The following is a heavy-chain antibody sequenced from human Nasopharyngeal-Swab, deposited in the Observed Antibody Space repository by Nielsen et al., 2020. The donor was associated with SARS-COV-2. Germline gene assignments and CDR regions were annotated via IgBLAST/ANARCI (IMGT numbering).Heavy chain of an antibody. D-gene: IGHD4/OR15-4a*01. CDR1: GYTFFYSA. V-gene: IGHV7-4-1*02. CDR2: VNTKTGNP. Sequence: ASVKVSCKSSGYTFFYSAMNWVRQAPGQGLEWMGWVNTKTGNPMYAQGFTGRFVFSVDTSVNTAYLQINSLKAEDTAVYYCAKMMYGADHIYGMDVWGQGTSVTVSS. J-gene: IGHJ6*02. CDR3: AKMMYGADHIYGMDV.